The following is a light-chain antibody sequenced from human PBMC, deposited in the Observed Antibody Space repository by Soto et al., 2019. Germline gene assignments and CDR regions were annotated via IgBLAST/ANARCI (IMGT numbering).Light chain of an antibody. V-gene: IGKV1-12*01. CDR3: QQANSFPPWT. CDR2: AAS. J-gene: IGKJ1*01. Sequence: DIQMTQSPSTLSASIGDRVTITCRASQSIDSWLAWYQQKPGKAPKLLIYAASSLQSGVPSRFSGSGSGTDFTLTISSLQPEDFATYYCQQANSFPPWTFGQGTKVEIK. CDR1: QSIDSW.